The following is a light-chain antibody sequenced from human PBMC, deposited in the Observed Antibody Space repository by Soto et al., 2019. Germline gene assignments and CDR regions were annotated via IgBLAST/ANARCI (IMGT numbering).Light chain of an antibody. J-gene: IGLJ3*02. CDR2: DVS. CDR3: SSFTISSTWV. V-gene: IGLV2-14*03. CDR1: TSDVGGYNR. Sequence: QSVLTQSASVSGSPGQSITISCTGTTSDVGGYNRVSWYQQHPGKAPTLMIKDVSNRPSGVSDRFSGSKSGNTASLTISGLQPEDEADYYCSSFTISSTWVFGGGTKLTVL.